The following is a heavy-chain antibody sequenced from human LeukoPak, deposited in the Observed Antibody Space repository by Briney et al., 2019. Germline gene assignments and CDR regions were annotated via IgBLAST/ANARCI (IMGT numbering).Heavy chain of an antibody. CDR3: GRDMDV. J-gene: IGHJ6*02. CDR1: GFTFISYW. Sequence: GGSLRLSCAASGFTFISYWMGWVRQAPGKRPEWVANMNIDGSEKYYADSVKGRFTISRDNAENSLYLQMNSLRAEDTAVYFCGRDMDVWGQGTTVTVSS. V-gene: IGHV3-7*03. CDR2: MNIDGSEK.